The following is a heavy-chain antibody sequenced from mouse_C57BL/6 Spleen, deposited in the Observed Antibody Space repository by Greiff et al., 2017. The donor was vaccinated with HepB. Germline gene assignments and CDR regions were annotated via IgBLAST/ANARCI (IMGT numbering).Heavy chain of an antibody. CDR2: INPSNGGT. Sequence: QVHVKQPGTELVKPGASVKLSCKASGYTFTSYWMHWVKQRPGQGLEWIGNINPSNGGTNYNEKFKSKATLTVDKSSSTAYMQLSSLTSEDSAVYYCARRYYGSSYGWYFDVWGTGTTVTVSS. D-gene: IGHD1-1*01. J-gene: IGHJ1*03. CDR3: ARRYYGSSYGWYFDV. CDR1: GYTFTSYW. V-gene: IGHV1-53*01.